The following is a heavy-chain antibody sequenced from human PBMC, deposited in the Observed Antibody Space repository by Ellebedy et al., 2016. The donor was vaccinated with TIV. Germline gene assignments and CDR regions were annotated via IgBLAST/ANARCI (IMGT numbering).Heavy chain of an antibody. J-gene: IGHJ4*02. V-gene: IGHV3-30*01. CDR1: GFTFSSYA. Sequence: GESLKISCAASGFTFSSYALHWVRQAPGKGLEWVAVISYDAAYKDFADSVKGRFTISRDNSKSTVYLQMNSLRPEDTAVYYCARGDSPSHYYDPSGALPFGYWGQGTLVTVSS. CDR2: ISYDAAYK. CDR3: ARGDSPSHYYDPSGALPFGY. D-gene: IGHD3-22*01.